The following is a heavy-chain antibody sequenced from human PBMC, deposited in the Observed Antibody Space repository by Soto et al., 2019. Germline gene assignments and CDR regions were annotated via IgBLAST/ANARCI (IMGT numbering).Heavy chain of an antibody. Sequence: SETLCLTCVVYGASFSGYYWTWIRQPPGKGLEWVGEINDSGSTNYNPSLKSRVTISVDTSKNQFSLKLSSVTAADTAVYYCARQVHVYYDSSGYPFDYWGQGTLVTVSS. CDR1: GASFSGYY. CDR3: ARQVHVYYDSSGYPFDY. V-gene: IGHV4-34*01. CDR2: INDSGST. D-gene: IGHD3-22*01. J-gene: IGHJ4*02.